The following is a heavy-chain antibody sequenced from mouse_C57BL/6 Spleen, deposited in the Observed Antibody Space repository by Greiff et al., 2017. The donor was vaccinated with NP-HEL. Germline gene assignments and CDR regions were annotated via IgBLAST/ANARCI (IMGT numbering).Heavy chain of an antibody. V-gene: IGHV5-17*01. CDR3: ARTRIGDAMDY. CDR1: GFNFSDYG. Sequence: EVQLVESGGGLVKPGGSLKLSCAASGFNFSDYGMHWVRQAPEKGLEWVAYISSGSSTIYYADTVKGRFTIARDNATNTLFLQMTSLRSEDTAMYYCARTRIGDAMDYWGQGTSVTVSS. J-gene: IGHJ4*01. CDR2: ISSGSSTI. D-gene: IGHD2-14*01.